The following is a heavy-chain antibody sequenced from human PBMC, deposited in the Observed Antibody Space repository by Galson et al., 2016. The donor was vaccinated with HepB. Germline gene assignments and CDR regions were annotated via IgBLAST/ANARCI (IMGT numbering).Heavy chain of an antibody. V-gene: IGHV3-23*01. D-gene: IGHD2-2*01. J-gene: IGHJ4*02. CDR3: ARVSGPWVGVPAAKVSFDF. CDR1: GFTVKYHA. Sequence: SLRLSCAASGFTVKYHAMSWVRQAPGSGLEWVAVISDGGTAHYADSVKGRFTISRDDSKNTVYLQMASPRAEDRAEYYCARVSGPWVGVPAAKVSFDFWGQGTLVIVSS. CDR2: ISDGGTA.